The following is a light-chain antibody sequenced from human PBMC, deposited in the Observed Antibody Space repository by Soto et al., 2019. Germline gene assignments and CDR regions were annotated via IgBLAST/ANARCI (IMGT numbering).Light chain of an antibody. CDR3: TSYTPSSTYV. J-gene: IGLJ1*01. Sequence: QSALTQPASVSGSPGQSITISCTETSSDVGNYDYVSWYQQYPGKAPKLMIYAVSRRPSGVSNRFSGSKSGNTASLTISGLQAEDEADYYCTSYTPSSTYVFGTGTKLTVL. CDR2: AVS. V-gene: IGLV2-14*03. CDR1: SSDVGNYDY.